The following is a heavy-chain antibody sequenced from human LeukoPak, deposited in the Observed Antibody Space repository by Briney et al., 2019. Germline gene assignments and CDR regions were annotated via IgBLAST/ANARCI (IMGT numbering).Heavy chain of an antibody. V-gene: IGHV5-10-1*01. Sequence: GESLKISCKGSGYSFTNYWINWVRQMPGKGLEWMGRIDPSDSYTNCSPSFQGHVTISADKSISTAYLQWSSLKASDTAMYYCARHDKGGSSWSDYWGQGTLVTVSS. J-gene: IGHJ4*02. CDR2: IDPSDSYT. CDR1: GYSFTNYW. D-gene: IGHD6-13*01. CDR3: ARHDKGGSSWSDY.